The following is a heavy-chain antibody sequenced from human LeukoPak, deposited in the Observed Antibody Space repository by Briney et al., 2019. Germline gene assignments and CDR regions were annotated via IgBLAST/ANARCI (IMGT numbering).Heavy chain of an antibody. J-gene: IGHJ3*02. D-gene: IGHD3-10*01. CDR3: AKERTYYYGSGSYYNWAFDI. CDR2: IRYDGSNK. CDR1: GFTFSSYG. V-gene: IGHV3-30*02. Sequence: GGSLRRSCAASGFTFSSYGMHWVRQAPGKGLEGVAFIRYDGSNKYYADSVKGRFTIARDNSKNTLYLQMNSLRAEDTAVYYCAKERTYYYGSGSYYNWAFDIWGQGTMVTVSS.